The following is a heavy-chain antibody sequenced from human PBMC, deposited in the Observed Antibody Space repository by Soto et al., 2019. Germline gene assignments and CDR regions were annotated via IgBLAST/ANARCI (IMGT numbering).Heavy chain of an antibody. V-gene: IGHV3-30-3*01. CDR1: GFTFSSFG. D-gene: IGHD3-10*01. CDR2: ISYDGSSK. J-gene: IGHJ6*02. CDR3: ARSLRGDFFYYALDV. Sequence: GGSLRLSCAASGFTFSSFGMHWVRQAPGKGLEWVALISYDGSSKSYADSVKGRFTISRDNSKNTLYLQMNSLRAEDTAIYYCARSLRGDFFYYALDVWGQETTVTVS.